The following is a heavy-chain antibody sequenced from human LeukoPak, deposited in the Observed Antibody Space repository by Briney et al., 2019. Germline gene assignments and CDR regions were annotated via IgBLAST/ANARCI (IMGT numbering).Heavy chain of an antibody. CDR3: ARGAYGDYAFYYYGMDV. CDR2: IIPIFGTA. CDR1: GGTFSSYA. Sequence: SVKVSCKASGGTFSSYAISWVRQAPGQGLEWMGGIIPIFGTANYAQKFQGRVTITADESTSTAYMELSSLRSEDTAVYYCARGAYGDYAFYYYGMDVWGQGTTVTVSS. J-gene: IGHJ6*02. V-gene: IGHV1-69*13. D-gene: IGHD4-17*01.